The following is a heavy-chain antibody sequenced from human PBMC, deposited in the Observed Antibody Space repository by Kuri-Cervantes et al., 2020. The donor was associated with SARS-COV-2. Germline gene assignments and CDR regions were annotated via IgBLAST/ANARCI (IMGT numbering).Heavy chain of an antibody. V-gene: IGHV3-7*01. D-gene: IGHD3-10*01. CDR2: IKGDGSEK. J-gene: IGHJ6*03. CDR3: ARDEGSYYYYMDV. CDR1: GLTFTRYW. Sequence: GESLKISCAASGLTFTRYWMNWVRQAPGKGLEWVATIKGDGSEKYYVESVKGRFTVSRDNAENSLYLQLNTVRAEDTAVYYCARDEGSYYYYMDVWGKGTTVTVSS.